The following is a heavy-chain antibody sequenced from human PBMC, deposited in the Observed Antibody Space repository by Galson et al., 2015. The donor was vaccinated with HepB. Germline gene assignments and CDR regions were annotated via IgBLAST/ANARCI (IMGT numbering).Heavy chain of an antibody. D-gene: IGHD3-10*01. CDR2: IWYDGGNK. CDR3: ARDRRSYGSGSYPRAPSDDAFDL. V-gene: IGHV3-33*01. Sequence: SLRLSCAASGFTFSRYGMHWVRQAPGKGREWVAVIWYDGGNKYYADSVKGRLPISRDNSKNTVYLQMNIMRAEDTAIYYCARDRRSYGSGSYPRAPSDDAFDLWGQGTMVTVSS. J-gene: IGHJ3*01. CDR1: GFTFSRYG.